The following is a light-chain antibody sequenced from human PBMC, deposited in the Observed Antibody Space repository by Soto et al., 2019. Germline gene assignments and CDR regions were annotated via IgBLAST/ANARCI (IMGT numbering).Light chain of an antibody. CDR2: DVS. Sequence: QSALTQPASVSGSPGQSITISCSGTSSDVGGYNYVSWYQQHPAKAPKLMIDDVSNRPAGVSNRFSASQSGNTASLTISGLQAEDEADYYCSSYTSSSTPVFGTGTKVTVL. V-gene: IGLV2-14*01. CDR1: SSDVGGYNY. J-gene: IGLJ1*01. CDR3: SSYTSSSTPV.